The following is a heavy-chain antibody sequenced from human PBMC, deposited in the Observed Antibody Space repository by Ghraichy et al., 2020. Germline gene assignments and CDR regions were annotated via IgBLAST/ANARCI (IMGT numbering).Heavy chain of an antibody. V-gene: IGHV4-39*01. Sequence: SQTLSLTCTVSGGSISSSSYYWGWIRQPPGKGLEWIGSIYYSGSTYYNPSLKSRVTISVDTSKNQFSLKLSSVTAADTAVYYCARRGIQLDDAFDIWGQGTMVTVSS. CDR3: ARRGIQLDDAFDI. J-gene: IGHJ3*02. D-gene: IGHD5-18*01. CDR2: IYYSGST. CDR1: GGSISSSSYY.